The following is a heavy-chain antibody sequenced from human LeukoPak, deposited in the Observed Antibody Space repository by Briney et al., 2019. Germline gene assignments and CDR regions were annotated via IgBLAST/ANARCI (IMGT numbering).Heavy chain of an antibody. V-gene: IGHV4-59*01. J-gene: IGHJ3*02. Sequence: SETLSLTCTVSGGSISSYYWSWIRQPPGKGLEWIGYIYYSGSTNYNPSLKSRVTISVDTSKNQFSLKLSSVTAADTAVYYCARAPTRRDVFDIWGQGTMVTVSS. CDR2: IYYSGST. CDR3: ARAPTRRDVFDI. CDR1: GGSISSYY.